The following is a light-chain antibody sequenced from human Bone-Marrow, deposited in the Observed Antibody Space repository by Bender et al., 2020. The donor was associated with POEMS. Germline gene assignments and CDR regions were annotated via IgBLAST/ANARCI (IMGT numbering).Light chain of an antibody. Sequence: QSALTQPASVSGSPGQSITISCTGTRGDVGGYNLVSWYQQLPGKPPQLIIYEVTKRPSGVSVRFSGSKSGNTASLTIPGLQAEDEASYCCCSFGGSDTYILFGGGTQVTVL. CDR3: CSFGGSDTYIL. J-gene: IGLJ2*01. V-gene: IGLV2-23*02. CDR2: EVT. CDR1: RGDVGGYNL.